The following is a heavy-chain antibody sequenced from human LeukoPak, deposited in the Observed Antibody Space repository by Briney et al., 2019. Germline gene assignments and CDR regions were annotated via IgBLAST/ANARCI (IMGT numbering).Heavy chain of an antibody. CDR3: ASWPVGWYGEDS. J-gene: IGHJ4*02. CDR1: EFTFSSYA. CDR2: ISGSGTYT. D-gene: IGHD6-19*01. V-gene: IGHV3-23*01. Sequence: GGSLRLSCAASEFTFSSYAMSWVRQAPGKGLESVSAISGSGTYTYYADAVKGRFTITRDNSKNTLYLQMNSLRVEDTAVYYCASWPVGWYGEDSWGQGTLVTVSS.